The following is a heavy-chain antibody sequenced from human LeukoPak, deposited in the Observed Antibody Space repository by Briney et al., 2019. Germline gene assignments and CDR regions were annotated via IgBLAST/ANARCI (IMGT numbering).Heavy chain of an antibody. CDR1: GFIFSSHW. J-gene: IGHJ4*02. D-gene: IGHD5-12*01. CDR2: IKEDGSEK. CDR3: ARSYAGYVRSFDY. V-gene: IGHV3-7*01. Sequence: GGALRLSCAASGFIFSSHWMTWVRQAPGKGLEGVASIKEDGSEKSYMDSVKGRFTISRDNAKNSLYLQMNSLRAEDTAVYYCARSYAGYVRSFDYWAQGALVTVSS.